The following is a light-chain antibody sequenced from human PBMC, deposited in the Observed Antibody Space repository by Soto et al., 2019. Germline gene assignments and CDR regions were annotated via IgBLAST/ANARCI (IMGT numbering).Light chain of an antibody. V-gene: IGKV1-5*03. CDR2: KAS. CDR1: QSVSSY. J-gene: IGKJ1*01. CDR3: QQYNRYSPWA. Sequence: DIQMTQSPSSLSASVGDRVTITCRASQSVSSYLNWYRQKPGKAPKLLIYKASTLKSGVPSRFSGSGSGTEFTLTISSLQPDDFGTYYCQQYNRYSPWAFGQGTKVDIK.